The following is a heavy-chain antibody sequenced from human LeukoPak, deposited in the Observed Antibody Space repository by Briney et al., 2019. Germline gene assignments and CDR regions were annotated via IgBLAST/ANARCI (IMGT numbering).Heavy chain of an antibody. CDR2: ISGSGGSA. J-gene: IGHJ4*02. Sequence: GXXLRLSCAASGFTFSSYAMSWVRQAPGKGLEWVSAISGSGGSAYYADSVKGRFTISRDNSKNTLYLQMNSLRAEDTAVYYCATDPRMMVRTRFDYWGQGTLVTVSS. V-gene: IGHV3-23*01. CDR3: ATDPRMMVRTRFDY. D-gene: IGHD4/OR15-4a*01. CDR1: GFTFSSYA.